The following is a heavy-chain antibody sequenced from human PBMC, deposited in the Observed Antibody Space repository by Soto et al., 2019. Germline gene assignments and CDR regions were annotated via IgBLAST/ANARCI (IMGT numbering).Heavy chain of an antibody. Sequence: QVQLVESGGGLVKPGGSLRLSCAASGFTFSDYYMSWIRQAPGKGLEWVSYISSRSSTIFYADSVKGRFTISRDNVKNSLSLPMNSLTAEDTAVYSCASGTNGAFFVYWGQGILVTVSS. J-gene: IGHJ4*02. V-gene: IGHV3-11*01. CDR1: GFTFSDYY. CDR3: ASGTNGAFFVY. CDR2: ISSRSSTI. D-gene: IGHD2-8*01.